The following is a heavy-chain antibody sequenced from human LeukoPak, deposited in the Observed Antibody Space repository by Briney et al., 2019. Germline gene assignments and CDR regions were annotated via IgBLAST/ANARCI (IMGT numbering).Heavy chain of an antibody. D-gene: IGHD6-13*01. V-gene: IGHV3-23*01. Sequence: GGSLRLSCAASGFTFSSYAMSWVRQAPGKGLEWVSAISGSGGSTYYADSVKGRFTISRDNSKNTLYLQMNSLRAEDTAVYYCATFPLYSTFGKWGQGTLVTVSS. J-gene: IGHJ4*02. CDR3: ATFPLYSTFGK. CDR2: ISGSGGST. CDR1: GFTFSSYA.